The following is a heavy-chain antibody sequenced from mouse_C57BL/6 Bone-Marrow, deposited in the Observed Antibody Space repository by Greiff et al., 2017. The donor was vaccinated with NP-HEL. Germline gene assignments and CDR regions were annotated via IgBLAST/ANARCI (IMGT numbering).Heavy chain of an antibody. CDR2: IYPSDSET. J-gene: IGHJ2*01. V-gene: IGHV1-61*01. CDR3: ARRSNYVGSFNY. Sequence: QVQLQQPGAELVRPGSSVKLSCKASGYTFTSYWMDWVKQRPGQGLEWIGNIYPSDSETHYNQKFKDKATLTVDKSSSTAYMQLSSLTSEDSAVYYCARRSNYVGSFNYWGQGTTLTVSS. CDR1: GYTFTSYW. D-gene: IGHD2-5*01.